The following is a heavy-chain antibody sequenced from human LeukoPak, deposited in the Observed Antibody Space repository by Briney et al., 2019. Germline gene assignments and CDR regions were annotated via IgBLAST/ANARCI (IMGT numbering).Heavy chain of an antibody. CDR3: ARQGSDNYFDS. CDR2: VSRWNT. V-gene: IGHV4-4*07. D-gene: IGHD2-21*01. Sequence: PSETLSLTCILSNDYISDYYWSWIRQPAGKGLEWIGRVSRWNTNYNPSLMGRVSMSVQPSKNQFSLELNSATAADTAVYYCARQGSDNYFDSWGLGILVTVSS. CDR1: NDYISDYY. J-gene: IGHJ4*02.